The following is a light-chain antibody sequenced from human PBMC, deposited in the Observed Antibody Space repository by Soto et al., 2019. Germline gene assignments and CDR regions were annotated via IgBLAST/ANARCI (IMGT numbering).Light chain of an antibody. J-gene: IGKJ2*03. CDR3: QHYGNSPLYR. CDR2: GAS. Sequence: EIVLTQSPGTLSLSPGERATLSCRASHSIASSYLAWYQQKPGQAPRLLISGASSRATGIPDRFSGSGSGTDLTRTSRGLEPEDFAVYYCQHYGNSPLYRCGQGTELEFK. CDR1: HSIASSY. V-gene: IGKV3-20*01.